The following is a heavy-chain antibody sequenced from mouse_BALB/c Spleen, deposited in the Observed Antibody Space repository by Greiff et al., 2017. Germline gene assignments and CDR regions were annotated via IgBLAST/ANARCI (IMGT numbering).Heavy chain of an antibody. J-gene: IGHJ4*01. CDR2: ISSGGSYT. V-gene: IGHV5-6-4*01. D-gene: IGHD6-1*01. Sequence: EVQLLESGRGLVKPGGSLKLSCAASGFTFSSYTMSWVRQTPEKRLEWVATISSGGSYTYYPDSVKGRFTISRDNAKNTLYLQMSSLKYEDTAMCYCERVINSPYAMDYWGQGTSVTVSS. CDR3: ERVINSPYAMDY. CDR1: GFTFSSYT.